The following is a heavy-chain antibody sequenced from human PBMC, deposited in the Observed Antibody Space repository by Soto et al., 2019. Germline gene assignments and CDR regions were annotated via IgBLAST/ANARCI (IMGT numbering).Heavy chain of an antibody. CDR3: TRGRRDILLIGWFDP. Sequence: SETLSLTCAVYGGSFSDYYWSWIRQPPGKGLEWIGEINHSGSTNYNPSLKSRVTMSVDTSKNQFSLKLSSVTAADTAVYYCTRGRRDILLIGWFDPWGQGTLVTVSS. CDR2: INHSGST. J-gene: IGHJ5*02. V-gene: IGHV4-34*01. D-gene: IGHD2-8*02. CDR1: GGSFSDYY.